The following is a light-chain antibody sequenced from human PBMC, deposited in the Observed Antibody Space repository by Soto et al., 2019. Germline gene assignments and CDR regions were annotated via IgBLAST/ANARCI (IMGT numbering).Light chain of an antibody. Sequence: QPVLTQPPSASGTPGQRVTISCSGSSSNIGSKYVYWYQQLPGTAPKLLIYSNNQRPSGVPDRFSGSKSGTSASLAISGLRSEDEADYYCAAWDDSLRGVFGGGTKLTVL. J-gene: IGLJ3*02. CDR3: AAWDDSLRGV. V-gene: IGLV1-47*02. CDR2: SNN. CDR1: SSNIGSKY.